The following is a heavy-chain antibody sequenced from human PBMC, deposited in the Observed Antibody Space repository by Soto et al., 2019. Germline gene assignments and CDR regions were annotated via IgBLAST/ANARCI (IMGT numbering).Heavy chain of an antibody. CDR1: GGSISSYY. J-gene: IGHJ4*02. D-gene: IGHD3-22*01. CDR3: AREFYYDSSGIGFDS. Sequence: SETLSLTCTVSGGSISSYYWSWIRQPPGKGLEWIGYIYYSGSTNYNPSLKSRVTISVDTSKNQFSLKLSSVTAADTAIYYCAREFYYDSSGIGFDSWGQGTLVTVSS. CDR2: IYYSGST. V-gene: IGHV4-59*01.